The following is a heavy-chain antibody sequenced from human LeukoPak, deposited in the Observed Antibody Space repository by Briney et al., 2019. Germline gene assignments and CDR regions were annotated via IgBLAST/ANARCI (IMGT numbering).Heavy chain of an antibody. D-gene: IGHD2-15*01. Sequence: SETLSLTCTVSGGSISSSTYYWGWIRQPPGKGLEWIGSIYYSGSTYYNPSLKSRVTISVDTSKNQFSLKLSSVTAADTAVYYCARAILVDFTSEGYFDYWGQGTLVTVSS. CDR1: GGSISSSTYY. J-gene: IGHJ4*02. CDR3: ARAILVDFTSEGYFDY. CDR2: IYYSGST. V-gene: IGHV4-39*07.